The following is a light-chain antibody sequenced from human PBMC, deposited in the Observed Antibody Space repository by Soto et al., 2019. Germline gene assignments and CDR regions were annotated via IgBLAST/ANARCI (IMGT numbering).Light chain of an antibody. CDR1: SSDVGGSKY. V-gene: IGLV2-14*03. Sequence: QSALTQPASVSGSPGQSITVSCTGTSSDVGGSKYVSWYQQHPGKAPKVMIYDVTNRPSGISVRFSGSKSGNTASLTISGLQDEDEADYYCSSHTSSGTWVFGGGTKLTVL. CDR2: DVT. J-gene: IGLJ3*02. CDR3: SSHTSSGTWV.